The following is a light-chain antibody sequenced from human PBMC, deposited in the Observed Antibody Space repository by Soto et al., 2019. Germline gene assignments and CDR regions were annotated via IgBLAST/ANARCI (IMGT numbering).Light chain of an antibody. Sequence: QAVVTQEPSLTVSPGGTVTLTCASSTGAVSSDHWPYWFQQKPGQAPRTLIYDISSKHSWTPARFSGSLLGGKAALSLSGAQPEDEADYYCLISYSGAWVFGGGIKLTVL. CDR3: LISYSGAWV. CDR1: TGAVSSDHW. V-gene: IGLV7-46*01. CDR2: DIS. J-gene: IGLJ3*02.